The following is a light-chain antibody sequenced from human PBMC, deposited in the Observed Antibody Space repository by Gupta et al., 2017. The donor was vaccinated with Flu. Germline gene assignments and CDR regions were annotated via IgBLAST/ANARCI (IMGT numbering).Light chain of an antibody. Sequence: PATLSACVGDTGTITCRASQSISNWLAWYQQKRGKAPRLVIYKTSDLQSGVPSRFSGSGFGTEFSLTISSLQPDEFGTYHCQHEENCPYSFGQGTKMEIK. CDR2: KTS. V-gene: IGKV1-5*03. CDR3: QHEENCPYS. J-gene: IGKJ2*01. CDR1: QSISNW.